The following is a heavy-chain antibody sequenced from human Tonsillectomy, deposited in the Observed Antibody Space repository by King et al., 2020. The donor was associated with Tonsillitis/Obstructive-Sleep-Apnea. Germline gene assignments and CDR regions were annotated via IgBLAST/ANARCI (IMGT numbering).Heavy chain of an antibody. D-gene: IGHD2-2*01. V-gene: IGHV4-59*01. Sequence: QLQESGPGLVKPSETLSLTCTVSGGSISSYYWSWIRQPPGKGLEWIGYIYYSGSTNYNPSLKSQVTISVDTSKNQFSLKLSSVTAADTAVYYCARDQLEPHCSSTSCYPKSYYYYYYMDVWGKGTTVTVSS. CDR3: ARDQLEPHCSSTSCYPKSYYYYYYMDV. CDR2: IYYSGST. CDR1: GGSISSYY. J-gene: IGHJ6*03.